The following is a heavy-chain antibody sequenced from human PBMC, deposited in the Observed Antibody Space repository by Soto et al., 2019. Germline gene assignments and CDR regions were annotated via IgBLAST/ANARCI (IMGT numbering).Heavy chain of an antibody. CDR1: GFSLSNARMG. CDR3: ARIRDEDCSGGSCYYYFDY. Sequence: QVTLKESGPVLVKPTETLTLTCTVSGFSLSNARMGVSWIRQPPGKALEWLAHIFSNDENSSSTSLKSRLTISKDTSKSQVVLTMTNMDHVDTATYYCARIRDEDCSGGSCYYYFDYWGQGTLVTVSS. CDR2: IFSNDEN. V-gene: IGHV2-26*01. D-gene: IGHD2-15*01. J-gene: IGHJ4*02.